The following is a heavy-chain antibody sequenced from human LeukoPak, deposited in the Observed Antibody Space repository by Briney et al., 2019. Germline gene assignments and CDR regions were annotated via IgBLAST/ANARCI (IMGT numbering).Heavy chain of an antibody. J-gene: IGHJ4*02. CDR2: IYTSGST. Sequence: SETLSLTCTVSGGSFSSHYWSWTRQPAGKGLEWIGRIYTSGSTNYNPSLKSRVTMSVDTSKNQFSLKLSSVTAADTAVYYCARDGYYGSDDYWGQGTLVTVSS. V-gene: IGHV4-4*07. D-gene: IGHD3-10*01. CDR1: GGSFSSHY. CDR3: ARDGYYGSDDY.